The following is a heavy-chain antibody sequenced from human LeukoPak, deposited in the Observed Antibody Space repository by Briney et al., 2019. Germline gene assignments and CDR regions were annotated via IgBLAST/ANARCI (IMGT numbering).Heavy chain of an antibody. J-gene: IGHJ4*02. Sequence: GRSLRLSCAASGFTFSSYGMHWVRQAPGKGLEWVAVIWYDGSNKYYADSVKDRFTISRDNSKNTLYLQMNSLRAEDTAVYYCARVGMTTVTTLDYWGQGTLVTVSS. V-gene: IGHV3-33*01. CDR2: IWYDGSNK. CDR1: GFTFSSYG. CDR3: ARVGMTTVTTLDY. D-gene: IGHD4-17*01.